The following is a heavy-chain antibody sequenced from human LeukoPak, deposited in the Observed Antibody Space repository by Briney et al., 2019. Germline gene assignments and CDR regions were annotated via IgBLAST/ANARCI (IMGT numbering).Heavy chain of an antibody. CDR2: IYYSGRT. CDR1: GGSISSGDYY. Sequence: SETLSLTCTVSGGSISSGDYYWSWIRQHPGKGLEWIGSIYYSGRTYYNPSLKSRVTTSIDTSKNQFSLKLSSVTAADTAVYYCARVGTPGYSGYDHWGQGTLVTVSS. V-gene: IGHV4-31*03. CDR3: ARVGTPGYSGYDH. D-gene: IGHD5-12*01. J-gene: IGHJ4*02.